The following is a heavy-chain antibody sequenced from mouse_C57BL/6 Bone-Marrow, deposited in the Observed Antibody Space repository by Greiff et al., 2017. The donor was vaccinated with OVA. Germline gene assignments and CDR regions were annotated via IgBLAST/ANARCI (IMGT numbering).Heavy chain of an antibody. D-gene: IGHD1-1*01. CDR1: GYTFTSYW. V-gene: IGHV1-52*01. CDR2: IDPSDSET. CDR3: ARSNYYGSSSWFAY. J-gene: IGHJ3*01. Sequence: VQLQQPGAELVRPGSSVKLSCKASGYTFTSYWMHWVKQRPIQGLEWIGNIDPSDSETHYNQKFKDKATLTVDKSSSTAYMQLSSLTSEDSAVYYCARSNYYGSSSWFAYWGQGTLVTVSA.